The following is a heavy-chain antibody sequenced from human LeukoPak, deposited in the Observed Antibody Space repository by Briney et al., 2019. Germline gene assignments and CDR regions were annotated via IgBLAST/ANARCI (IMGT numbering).Heavy chain of an antibody. V-gene: IGHV4-34*01. CDR3: ARGAHCGGDCYYNWFDP. Sequence: SETLSLTCAVYGGSFSGYYWSWIRQPPGKGLEWIGEINHSGSTNYNPSLKSRVTISVDTSKNQFSLKLSSVTAADTAVYYCARGAHCGGDCYYNWFDPWGQGTLVTVSS. CDR1: GGSFSGYY. CDR2: INHSGST. D-gene: IGHD2-21*02. J-gene: IGHJ5*02.